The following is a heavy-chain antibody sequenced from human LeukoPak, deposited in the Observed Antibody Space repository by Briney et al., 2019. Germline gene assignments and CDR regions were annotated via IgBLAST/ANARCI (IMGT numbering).Heavy chain of an antibody. CDR3: ARHCKGNSPSGLLYYGMDV. J-gene: IGHJ6*02. CDR1: GGAISSSSYY. CDR2: IYYSGST. V-gene: IGHV4-39*01. D-gene: IGHD2/OR15-2a*01. Sequence: KTSETLSLTCTVSGGAISSSSYYWGWIRQPPGKGLEWIGSIYYSGSTYYNPSLKSRVTISVDTSKNQFSLKLSSVTAADTAVYFCARHCKGNSPSGLLYYGMDVWGQGTTVTVSS.